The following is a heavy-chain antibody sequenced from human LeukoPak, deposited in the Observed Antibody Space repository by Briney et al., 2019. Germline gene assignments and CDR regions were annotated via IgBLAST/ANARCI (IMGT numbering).Heavy chain of an antibody. CDR3: ASWPVDDGSGSKVDY. CDR1: GSSIRSTKW. Sequence: PSWTLSLTCALSGSSIRSTKWWTCVRQTPRKGMEWIGGTHHSRRINYNSSLTSRITISVDKSKNRFFQKVSSVTASDTAVHYYASWPVDDGSGSKVDYWGQGTLVTVSS. D-gene: IGHD3-10*01. V-gene: IGHV4-4*02. CDR2: THHSRRI. J-gene: IGHJ4*02.